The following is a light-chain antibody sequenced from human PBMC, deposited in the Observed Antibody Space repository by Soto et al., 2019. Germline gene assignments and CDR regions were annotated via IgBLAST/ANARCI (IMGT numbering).Light chain of an antibody. CDR1: SSNIGAGYD. CDR2: GNS. J-gene: IGLJ3*02. CDR3: QSYDSSLSGWV. Sequence: SVLTQPPSVSGAPGQRVTISCTGSSSNIGAGYDVHWYQQLPGTAPKLLIYGNSNRPSGVPDRFSGSKSGTSASLAITGLQAEDEVDYYCQSYDSSLSGWVFGGGTKLTVL. V-gene: IGLV1-40*01.